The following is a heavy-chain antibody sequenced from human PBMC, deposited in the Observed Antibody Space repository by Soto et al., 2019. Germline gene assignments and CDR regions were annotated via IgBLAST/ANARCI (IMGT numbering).Heavy chain of an antibody. J-gene: IGHJ4*02. CDR3: ARGLAVAGFYFDY. D-gene: IGHD6-19*01. V-gene: IGHV3-72*01. Sequence: EVQLVESGGGLVQPGGSLRLSCAASGFTFSDHYMDWVRQAPGKGLEWVGRTRNKANSYTTEYAASVKGRFTISRDDSKNSLYLQMNSLKTEDTAVYYCARGLAVAGFYFDYWGQGTLVTVSS. CDR2: TRNKANSYTT. CDR1: GFTFSDHY.